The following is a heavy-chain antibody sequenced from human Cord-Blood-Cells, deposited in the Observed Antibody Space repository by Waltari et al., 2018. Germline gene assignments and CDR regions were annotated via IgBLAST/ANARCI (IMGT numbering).Heavy chain of an antibody. CDR2: IKQDGIEK. CDR3: ARDIAARYWFDP. D-gene: IGHD6-6*01. J-gene: IGHJ5*02. V-gene: IGHV3-7*01. CDR1: GFTFSSSW. Sequence: EVQLVESGGGLVQPGGSLRLSCAASGFTFSSSWLSWVRQAPGKGLEGVANIKQDGIEKYYVDSVKGRFTISRDNAKNSLYLQMNSLRAEDTAVYYCARDIAARYWFDPWGQGTLVTVSS.